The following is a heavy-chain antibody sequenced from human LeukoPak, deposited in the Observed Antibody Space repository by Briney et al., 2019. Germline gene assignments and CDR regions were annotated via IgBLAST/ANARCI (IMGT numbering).Heavy chain of an antibody. CDR2: IKSKTDGGTT. CDR1: GFTFSNAW. D-gene: IGHD3-10*01. CDR3: TTDVLYGRGEYYFDY. V-gene: IGHV3-15*01. J-gene: IGHJ4*02. Sequence: GGSLRLSCAASGFTFSNAWMSWVRQAPGKGLEWVGRIKSKTDGGTTDYAAPVKGRFTISRDDSKNTLYLQMNSLKTEDTAVYYCTTDVLYGRGEYYFDYWGQGTLVTVSS.